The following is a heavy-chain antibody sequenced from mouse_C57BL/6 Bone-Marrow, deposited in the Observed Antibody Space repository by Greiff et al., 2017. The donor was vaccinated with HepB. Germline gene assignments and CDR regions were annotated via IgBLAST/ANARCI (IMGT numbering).Heavy chain of an antibody. CDR1: GYTFTSYW. V-gene: IGHV1-55*01. J-gene: IGHJ3*01. D-gene: IGHD3-2*02. CDR2: IYPGSGST. Sequence: QVQLQQPGAELVKPGASVKMSCKASGYTFTSYWITWVKQRPGQGLEWIGDIYPGSGSTNYNEKFKSKATLTVDTSSSTAYMQLSSLTSEDSAVYYCAREENSSGYVAWFAYWGQGTPVTVSA. CDR3: AREENSSGYVAWFAY.